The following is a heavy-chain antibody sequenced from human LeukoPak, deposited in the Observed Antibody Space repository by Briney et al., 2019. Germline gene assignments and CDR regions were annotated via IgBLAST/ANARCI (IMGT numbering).Heavy chain of an antibody. Sequence: PGGSLRLSCAASGFTFSNAWMSWVRKAPGKGLEWVGRIKSKTDGGTTDYAAPVKGRFTISRDDSKNTLYLQMNSLKTEDTAVYYCTTDIGSIAARRRNYWGQGTLVTVSS. V-gene: IGHV3-15*01. CDR3: TTDIGSIAARRRNY. CDR1: GFTFSNAW. CDR2: IKSKTDGGTT. D-gene: IGHD6-6*01. J-gene: IGHJ4*02.